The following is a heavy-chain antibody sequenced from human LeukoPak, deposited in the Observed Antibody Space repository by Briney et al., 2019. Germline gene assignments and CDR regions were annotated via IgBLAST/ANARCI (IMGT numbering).Heavy chain of an antibody. Sequence: PGSLSLTRSVSLGSLSGDYRNGIRQPPGRGVERVGYIYHTGSTNYNPSLKSRVTISLDTSKKQISLKQSSVTAADTAVYDCARRTVTTRIGFAAFDVWGQGTMVTVSS. CDR3: ARRTVTTRIGFAAFDV. CDR1: LGSLSGDY. D-gene: IGHD4-17*01. V-gene: IGHV4-59*01. J-gene: IGHJ3*01. CDR2: IYHTGST.